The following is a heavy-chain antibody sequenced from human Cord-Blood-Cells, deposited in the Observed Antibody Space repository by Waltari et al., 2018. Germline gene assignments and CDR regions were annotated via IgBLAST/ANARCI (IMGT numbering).Heavy chain of an antibody. CDR3: AKDMGGDSGWFDY. CDR1: GFTFDDYD. D-gene: IGHD6-19*01. V-gene: IGHV3-9*03. J-gene: IGHJ4*02. Sequence: EVQLVESGGGLVQPGRSLRLSCAASGFTFDDYDMHWVLQAPGKGLEWVSGISWDGGNIGYADSVKGRFTISIDNAKNSLYLQMNSLRAEDMALYYCAKDMGGDSGWFDYWGQGTLVTVSS. CDR2: ISWDGGNI.